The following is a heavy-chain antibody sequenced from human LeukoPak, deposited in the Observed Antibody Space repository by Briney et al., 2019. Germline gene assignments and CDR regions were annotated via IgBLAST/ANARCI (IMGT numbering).Heavy chain of an antibody. V-gene: IGHV4-59*01. CDR3: ARTSSIAVI. J-gene: IGHJ4*02. CDR1: GGSIRSYY. CDR2: IYYSGST. Sequence: SETLSLTCTVSGGSIRSYYWSWIRQPPGKGLEWIGYIYYSGSTNYNPSLKSRVTISVDTSKNQFSLQLSSVTAADTAVYYCARTSSIAVIWGQGTLVTVSS. D-gene: IGHD6-19*01.